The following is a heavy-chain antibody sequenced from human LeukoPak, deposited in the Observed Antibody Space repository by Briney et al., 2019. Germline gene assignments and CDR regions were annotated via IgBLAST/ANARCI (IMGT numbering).Heavy chain of an antibody. CDR1: RFTFSSYA. CDR3: AKDLVSGYSSIYDFDY. CDR2: ISGSGGST. V-gene: IGHV3-23*01. J-gene: IGHJ4*02. Sequence: GGSLRLSCAASRFTFSSYAMSWVRQAPGKGLEWVSAISGSGGSTYYADSVKGRFTISRDDSKNTLYLQMNSLRAEDTAIYYCAKDLVSGYSSIYDFDYWGQGTLVTVSS. D-gene: IGHD6-19*01.